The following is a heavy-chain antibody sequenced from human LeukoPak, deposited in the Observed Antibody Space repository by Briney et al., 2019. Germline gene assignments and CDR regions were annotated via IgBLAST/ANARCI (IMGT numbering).Heavy chain of an antibody. Sequence: PGGSLRLSCAASGFTFSSHWMSWVRQAPGKGLEWVANIKEDGSEKYYVDSVKGRFTISRDNAKNSLYLQMNSLRAEDTAVYYCARGRIYSSSSVDYWGQGTLVTVSS. CDR2: IKEDGSEK. CDR3: ARGRIYSSSSVDY. D-gene: IGHD6-6*01. CDR1: GFTFSSHW. J-gene: IGHJ4*02. V-gene: IGHV3-7*01.